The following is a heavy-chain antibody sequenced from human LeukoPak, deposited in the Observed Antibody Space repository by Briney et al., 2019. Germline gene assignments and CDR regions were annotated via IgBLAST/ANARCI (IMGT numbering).Heavy chain of an antibody. CDR3: AELGITMIGGV. D-gene: IGHD3-10*02. CDR2: ISSSGSTI. Sequence: PGRSLRLSCAASGFTFSSYEMNSVRQAPGKGLERVSYISSSGSTIYYADSVKGRFTISRDNAKSSLYLQMNSLRAEDTAVYYCAELGITMIGGVWGKGTTVTISS. CDR1: GFTFSSYE. V-gene: IGHV3-48*03. J-gene: IGHJ6*04.